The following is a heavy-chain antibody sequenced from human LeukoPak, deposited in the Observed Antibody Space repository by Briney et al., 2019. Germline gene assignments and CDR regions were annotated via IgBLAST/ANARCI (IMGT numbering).Heavy chain of an antibody. Sequence: ASVKVSCKVSGYTLTELSMHWVRQAPGKGLEWMGGFDPEDGETIYAQKFQGRVTMTEDTSTDTAYMELSSLRSEDTAVYYCARYDYGENWFDPWGQGTLVTVFS. CDR2: FDPEDGET. V-gene: IGHV1-24*01. CDR1: GYTLTELS. D-gene: IGHD4-17*01. J-gene: IGHJ5*02. CDR3: ARYDYGENWFDP.